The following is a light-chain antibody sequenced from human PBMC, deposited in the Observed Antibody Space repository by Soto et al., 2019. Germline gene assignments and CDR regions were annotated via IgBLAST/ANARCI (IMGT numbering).Light chain of an antibody. CDR2: SNN. V-gene: IGLV1-44*01. Sequence: QSVLTQPPSASGTPGQRLTISCSGSTSNIGSNTVSWYQQLPGTAPKLLIHSNNQRPSGVPDRFSGSKSGTSASLAISGLQSEYEADYSCAAWDDSLNGVVFGGGTKLTVL. CDR3: AAWDDSLNGVV. J-gene: IGLJ2*01. CDR1: TSNIGSNT.